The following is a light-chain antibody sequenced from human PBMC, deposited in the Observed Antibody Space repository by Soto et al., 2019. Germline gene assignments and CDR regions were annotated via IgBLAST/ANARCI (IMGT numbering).Light chain of an antibody. V-gene: IGKV1-5*01. CDR1: QSISSW. J-gene: IGKJ4*01. Sequence: DIQMTQSPSTLSASVGDRVTITCRASQSISSWLAWYQQKPGKAPKLLIYDASSLESGVPSRFSGSGSGTEFTLTISSPQPDDFATYYCQQYNSYSVTFGGGTKVEIK. CDR3: QQYNSYSVT. CDR2: DAS.